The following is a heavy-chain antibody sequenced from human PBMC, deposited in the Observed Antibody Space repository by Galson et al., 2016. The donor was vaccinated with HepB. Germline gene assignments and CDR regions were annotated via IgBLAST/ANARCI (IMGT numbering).Heavy chain of an antibody. V-gene: IGHV3-23*01. CDR2: ISADSSTI. D-gene: IGHD6-13*01. J-gene: IGHJ5*02. Sequence: SLRLSCAASGFAFSNYGMNWIRQAPGKGLEWVSTISADSSTIYYADSVKGRFTISRDISKNTLYLQMNSLRAGDTAVYYWANGAQSWGNWFDPWGQGTLVTVSS. CDR3: ANGAQSWGNWFDP. CDR1: GFAFSNYG.